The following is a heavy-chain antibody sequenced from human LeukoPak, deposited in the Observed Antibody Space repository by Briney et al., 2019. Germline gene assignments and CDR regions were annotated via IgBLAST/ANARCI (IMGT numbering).Heavy chain of an antibody. V-gene: IGHV4-4*07. Sequence: SETLSLTCTVSGGSISSYYWSWIRQPAGKGLEWIGRIYTSGSTNYNPSLKSRVTMSVDTSKNQFSLKLSSVTAADTAVYYCARHPKLGYCTNGVCYTPWFDPWGQGTLVTVSS. CDR3: ARHPKLGYCTNGVCYTPWFDP. J-gene: IGHJ5*02. D-gene: IGHD2-8*01. CDR2: IYTSGST. CDR1: GGSISSYY.